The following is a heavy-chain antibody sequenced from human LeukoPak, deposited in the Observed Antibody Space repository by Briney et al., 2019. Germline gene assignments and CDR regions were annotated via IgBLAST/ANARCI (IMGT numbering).Heavy chain of an antibody. Sequence: GGSLRLSCAASGFTFSSYWMSWVRQAPGKGLEWVANIKQDGSEKYYVDSVKGRFTISRDKAKNSLYLQMNSLRAEDTAVYYCARGPVYDFWSGYYTWRGFYFDYWGQGTLVTVSS. CDR2: IKQDGSEK. CDR1: GFTFSSYW. CDR3: ARGPVYDFWSGYYTWRGFYFDY. D-gene: IGHD3-3*01. V-gene: IGHV3-7*01. J-gene: IGHJ4*02.